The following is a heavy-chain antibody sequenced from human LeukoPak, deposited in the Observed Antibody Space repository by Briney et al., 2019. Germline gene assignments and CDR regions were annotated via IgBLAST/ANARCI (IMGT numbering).Heavy chain of an antibody. Sequence: GGSLRLSCAASGFTFSSYVMSWVRQAPGKGLEWVSSIDGNGGSTHYADSVRGRFTISRDNSKNTLYLQMNSLRAEDTALYYCAKDGRDWGSYFDYWGQGIQVTVSS. V-gene: IGHV3-23*01. CDR2: IDGNGGST. J-gene: IGHJ4*02. D-gene: IGHD2-21*02. CDR1: GFTFSSYV. CDR3: AKDGRDWGSYFDY.